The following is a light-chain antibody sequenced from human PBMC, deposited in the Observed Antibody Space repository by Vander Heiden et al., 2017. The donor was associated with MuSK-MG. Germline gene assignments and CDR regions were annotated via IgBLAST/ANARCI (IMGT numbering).Light chain of an antibody. Sequence: EIVLTQSPATLSLSPGERATLSCRASQSVSSYLAWYQQKPGQAHRLLIYDASNRATGIPARFSGSGSGTDFTLTISRLEPEDFAVYYCQQRSNWPPRFGPGTKVDIK. CDR1: QSVSSY. J-gene: IGKJ3*01. V-gene: IGKV3-11*01. CDR3: QQRSNWPPR. CDR2: DAS.